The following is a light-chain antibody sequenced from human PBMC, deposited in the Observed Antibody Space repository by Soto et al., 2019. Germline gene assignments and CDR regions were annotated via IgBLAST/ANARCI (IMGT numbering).Light chain of an antibody. J-gene: IGLJ1*01. V-gene: IGLV1-47*01. CDR3: AVWDDSLSGYV. CDR2: RNN. Sequence: VLTRPPSASGTPGQRVTISCSGSSSNIGSNYVYWYQQLPGTAPKLLIYRNNQRPSGVPDRFSGSKSGTSASLAISGLRSEDEADYYCAVWDDSLSGYVFGTGTKATVL. CDR1: SSNIGSNY.